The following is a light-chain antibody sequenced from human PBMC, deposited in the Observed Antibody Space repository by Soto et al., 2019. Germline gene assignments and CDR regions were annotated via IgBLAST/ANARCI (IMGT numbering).Light chain of an antibody. CDR3: QQYNRWPPWT. CDR2: GAS. J-gene: IGKJ1*01. Sequence: EIVMTQSPATLSVSPGERATLSCRASQSVSSNLAWYQHKPGQAPRLLIYGASTRATGIPARFSGSGSGTEFTLTISSLQSEDFALYYCQQYNRWPPWTFGQGTKVEIK. CDR1: QSVSSN. V-gene: IGKV3-15*01.